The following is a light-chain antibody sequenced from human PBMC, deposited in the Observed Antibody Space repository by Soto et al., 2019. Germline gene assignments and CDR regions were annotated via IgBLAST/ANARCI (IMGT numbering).Light chain of an antibody. CDR3: QQYGSSP. J-gene: IGKJ3*01. V-gene: IGKV3-20*01. CDR1: QSVSSSY. CDR2: GSS. Sequence: EIVLTQSPGTLSLSPGERATLSCMASQSVSSSYLAWYQQKPGQAPMLLIYGSSSSATGIPDRFSGSGSGTAFTITISRLESEDFAVYYCQQYGSSPVGHGTKVDIK.